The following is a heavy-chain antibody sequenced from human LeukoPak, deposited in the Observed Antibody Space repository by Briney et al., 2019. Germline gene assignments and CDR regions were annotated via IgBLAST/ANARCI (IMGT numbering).Heavy chain of an antibody. D-gene: IGHD3-9*01. V-gene: IGHV3-33*01. CDR3: ARARLGTVTGYHFDY. CDR1: GFTFSNFF. J-gene: IGHJ4*02. Sequence: GGSLRLSCEASGFTFSNFFMHWVRQAPGKGLEWVALIWYDGSKTYYVDSVKGRFTISRDNSKDTVYLQMNSLRAEDTAVYHCARARLGTVTGYHFDYWGQGIPVTVSS. CDR2: IWYDGSKT.